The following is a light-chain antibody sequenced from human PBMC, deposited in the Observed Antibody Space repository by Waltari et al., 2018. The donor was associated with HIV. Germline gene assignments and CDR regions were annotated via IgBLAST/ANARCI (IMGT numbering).Light chain of an antibody. CDR2: DNI. CDR3: GAWDTRLTVEV. Sequence: QSVVTQPPSVSAAPGQKVTTPCPGTSSNIGGSTVSWYQHLPGTAPKLLIYDNIKRPSGIPDRFSGSKSGTSATLGITGLQTGDEADYYCGAWDTRLTVEVFGGGTRLTVL. CDR1: SSNIGGST. J-gene: IGLJ2*01. V-gene: IGLV1-51*01.